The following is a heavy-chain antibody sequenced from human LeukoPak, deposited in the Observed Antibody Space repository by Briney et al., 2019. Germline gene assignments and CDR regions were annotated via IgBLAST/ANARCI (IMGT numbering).Heavy chain of an antibody. CDR1: GFTFSSYA. J-gene: IGHJ6*02. CDR2: IKQDGSEK. CDR3: AREKAVYYGMDV. Sequence: PGGSLRLSCAASGFTFSSYAMSWVRQAPGKGLEWVANIKQDGSEKYYVDSVKGRFTISRDNAKNSLYLQMNSLRAEDTAVYYCAREKAVYYGMDVWGQGTTVTVSS. V-gene: IGHV3-7*03.